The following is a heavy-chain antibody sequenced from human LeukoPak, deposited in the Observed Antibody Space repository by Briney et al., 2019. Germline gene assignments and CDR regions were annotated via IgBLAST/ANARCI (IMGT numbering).Heavy chain of an antibody. J-gene: IGHJ5*02. CDR1: GFTFSSYS. CDR2: ISSSSSYI. CDR3: ARAAPTLDGGFDP. Sequence: NPGGSLRLSCAASGFTFSSYSMNWARQAPGKGLEWVSSISSSSSYIYYADSVKGRFTISRDNAKNSLYLQMNSLRAEDTAVYYCARAAPTLDGGFDPWGQGTLVTVSS. V-gene: IGHV3-21*01. D-gene: IGHD2/OR15-2a*01.